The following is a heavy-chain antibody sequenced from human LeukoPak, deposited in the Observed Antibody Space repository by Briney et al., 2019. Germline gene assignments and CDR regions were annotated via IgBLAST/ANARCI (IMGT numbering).Heavy chain of an antibody. V-gene: IGHV3-33*01. J-gene: IGHJ4*02. Sequence: GTSLRLSCVASGFTFRNHGMYWVRQAPGKGLEWVALIYYDGSRQYYAESVKGRFAISRDDSKNTLYLQMNSLRAEDTAMYYCARGLPPVMKYYFDYWGQGTLVTVSS. CDR1: GFTFRNHG. CDR3: ARGLPPVMKYYFDY. CDR2: IYYDGSRQ. D-gene: IGHD4-11*01.